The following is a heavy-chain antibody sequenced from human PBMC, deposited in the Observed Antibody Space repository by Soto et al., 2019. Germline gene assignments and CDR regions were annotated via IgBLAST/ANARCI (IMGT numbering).Heavy chain of an antibody. CDR1: GGSTSSSSYY. D-gene: IGHD5-12*01. CDR2: IYYSGST. V-gene: IGHV4-39*02. J-gene: IGHJ4*02. CDR3: ARDQSSGYDSDY. Sequence: SETLSLTCTVSGGSTSSSSYYWGWIRQPPGKGLEWIGSIYYSGSTYYNPSLKSRVTISVDTSKNQFSLKLSSVTAADTAVYYCARDQSSGYDSDYWGQGTLVTVSS.